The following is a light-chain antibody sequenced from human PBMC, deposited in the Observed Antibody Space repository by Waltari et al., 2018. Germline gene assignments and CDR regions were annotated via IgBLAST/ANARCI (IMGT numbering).Light chain of an antibody. Sequence: QSVLTQSPSVSAAPGQMVTISCSGSSPNPGRTYVSWYQQLPGTAPKLLIYDTNKRPSGIPDRFSGSKSGTSATLVITGLQTGDEADYYCGTWDSSVSAGVFGGGTRLTVL. CDR2: DTN. CDR3: GTWDSSVSAGV. V-gene: IGLV1-51*01. J-gene: IGLJ3*02. CDR1: SPNPGRTY.